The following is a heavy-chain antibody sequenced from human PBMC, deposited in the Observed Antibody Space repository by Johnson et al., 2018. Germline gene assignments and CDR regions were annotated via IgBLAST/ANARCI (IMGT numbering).Heavy chain of an antibody. CDR2: TSHDGSNE. CDR1: GFTFRSYG. V-gene: IGHV3-30*18. J-gene: IGHJ6*02. CDR3: AKGFTTIAALGYGMDV. D-gene: IGHD6-6*01. Sequence: QVQLVQSGGGVVQPGRSLRLSCAASGFTFRSYGMHWVRLAPGKGLEWVAVTSHDGSNEYYAESVKGRFTIYRDNSKNTLYLQMNSLRAEETAIYYCAKGFTTIAALGYGMDVWGQGTTVTVSS.